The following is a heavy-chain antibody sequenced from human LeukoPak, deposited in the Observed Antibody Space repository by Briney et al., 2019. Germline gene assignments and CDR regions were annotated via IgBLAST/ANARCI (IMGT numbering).Heavy chain of an antibody. D-gene: IGHD2-21*02. CDR1: GYTFTSYY. CDR2: INPSGGST. J-gene: IGHJ4*02. CDR3: ARDLDIVVVTAIPGY. Sequence: ASVKVSCKASGYTFTSYYMHWVRQAPGRGLEWMGIINPSGGSTSYAQKFQGRVTMTRDTSTSTVYMELSSLRSEDTAVYYCARDLDIVVVTAIPGYWGQGTLVTVSS. V-gene: IGHV1-46*01.